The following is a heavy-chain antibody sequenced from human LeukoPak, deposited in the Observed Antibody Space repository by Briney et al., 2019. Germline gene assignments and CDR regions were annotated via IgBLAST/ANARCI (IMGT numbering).Heavy chain of an antibody. CDR1: GFTFSTYN. V-gene: IGHV3-48*02. D-gene: IGHD1-26*01. Sequence: GGSLRLSCAASGFTFSTYNMNWVRQAPGKGLEWVSYISSDSDSIYYADSVKGRFTISRDNAENSLYLQMNSLRDEDTAVYYCAIDAWDLPLDAFDLWGQGTMVTVSS. J-gene: IGHJ3*01. CDR3: AIDAWDLPLDAFDL. CDR2: ISSDSDSI.